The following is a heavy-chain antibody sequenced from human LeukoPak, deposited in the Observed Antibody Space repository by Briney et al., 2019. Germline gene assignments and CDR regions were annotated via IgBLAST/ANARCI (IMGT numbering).Heavy chain of an antibody. J-gene: IGHJ4*02. D-gene: IGHD2-2*01. Sequence: PGGSLRLSCAASGFTFSGYVMTWVRQAPGKGLEWVSAISGSGGSTYYADSVKGRFTISRDNSKNTLYLQMNSLRAEDTAVYYCAKGNIVVVPAAPYYFDYWGQGTLVTVSS. CDR1: GFTFSGYV. CDR3: AKGNIVVVPAAPYYFDY. CDR2: ISGSGGST. V-gene: IGHV3-23*01.